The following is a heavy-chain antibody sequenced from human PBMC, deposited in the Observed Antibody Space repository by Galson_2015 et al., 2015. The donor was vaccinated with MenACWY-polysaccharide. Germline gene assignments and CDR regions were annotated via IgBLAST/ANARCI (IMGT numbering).Heavy chain of an antibody. CDR1: GYILNSYK. V-gene: IGHV1-46*02. J-gene: IGHJ5*01. CDR2: INPSSGNA. D-gene: IGHD2-21*02. CDR3: ARSYCGGGCPNRDFDS. Sequence: SVKVSCKASGYILNSYKMNWVRQAPAQGFEWMGIINPSSGNADYAQSFQGRLTVTRDTSTSTVYMELSSLTSEDTAVYYCARSYCGGGCPNRDFDSWGQGTLVTVSS.